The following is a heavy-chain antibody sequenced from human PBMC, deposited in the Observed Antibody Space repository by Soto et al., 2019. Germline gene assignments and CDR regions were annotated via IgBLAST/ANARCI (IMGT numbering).Heavy chain of an antibody. D-gene: IGHD3-3*01. Sequence: PGGSLRLSCAASGFTFSSYAMSWVRQAPGKGLERVTAISGSGGSTYYADTVKGWFTISRDNSKNTLYLQMNSLRAEDTAVYYCAKDLNSPTYYDFWSGYYLRYGYWGQGTLVTVSS. CDR2: ISGSGGST. CDR3: AKDLNSPTYYDFWSGYYLRYGY. J-gene: IGHJ4*02. CDR1: GFTFSSYA. V-gene: IGHV3-23*01.